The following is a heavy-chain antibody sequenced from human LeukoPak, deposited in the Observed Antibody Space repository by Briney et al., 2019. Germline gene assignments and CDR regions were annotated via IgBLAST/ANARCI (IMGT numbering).Heavy chain of an antibody. Sequence: SETLSLTCTVSGGSISGSNSYWGWIRQPPGKGLEWIGEINHSGSTNYNPSLKSRVTISVDTSKNQFSLKLSSVTAADTAVYYCARGDYDFWSGYALLFDYWGQGTLVTVSS. J-gene: IGHJ4*02. V-gene: IGHV4-39*07. CDR1: GGSISGSNSY. D-gene: IGHD3-3*01. CDR3: ARGDYDFWSGYALLFDY. CDR2: INHSGST.